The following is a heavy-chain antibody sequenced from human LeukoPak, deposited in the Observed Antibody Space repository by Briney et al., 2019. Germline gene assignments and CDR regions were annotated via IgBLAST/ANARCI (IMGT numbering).Heavy chain of an antibody. J-gene: IGHJ2*01. CDR1: GGSISTSSYY. D-gene: IGHD3-22*01. CDR3: ARVYDSSGYNPHWYFDL. CDR2: IYYSGST. V-gene: IGHV4-39*07. Sequence: SETLSLTCTVSGGSISTSSYYWGWIRQPPGKGLEWIGSIYYSGSTYYNPSLKSRVTVSVDTSKKQFSLKLSSVTAADTAVYYCARVYDSSGYNPHWYFDLWGRGTLVTVSS.